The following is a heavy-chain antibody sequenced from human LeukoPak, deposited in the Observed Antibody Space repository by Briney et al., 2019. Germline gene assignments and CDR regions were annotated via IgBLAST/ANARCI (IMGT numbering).Heavy chain of an antibody. D-gene: IGHD6-19*01. Sequence: ASVKVSCKASGYTFNNYDINWLRQAPGQGLEWMGWISAYNGNTNYAQKLQGRVTMTTDTSTSTAYMELRSLRSDDTAVYYCARGGAVAGTVGYDYWGQGTLVTVPS. CDR1: GYTFNNYD. V-gene: IGHV1-18*01. J-gene: IGHJ4*02. CDR2: ISAYNGNT. CDR3: ARGGAVAGTVGYDY.